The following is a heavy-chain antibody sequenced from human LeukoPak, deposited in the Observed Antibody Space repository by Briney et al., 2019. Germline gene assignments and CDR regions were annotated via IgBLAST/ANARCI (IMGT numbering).Heavy chain of an antibody. V-gene: IGHV4-4*07. J-gene: IGHJ2*01. D-gene: IGHD7-27*01. CDR2: IYSSGTT. Sequence: SETLSLTCTVSGGSIRSYYWSWLRQPAGKGLQWIGRIYSSGTTNYNPSLKSRVTMSVDTSKNQFFLKLNSVTAADTAVYYCTRQANWGRWYFDLWGRGTLVTVSS. CDR1: GGSIRSYY. CDR3: TRQANWGRWYFDL.